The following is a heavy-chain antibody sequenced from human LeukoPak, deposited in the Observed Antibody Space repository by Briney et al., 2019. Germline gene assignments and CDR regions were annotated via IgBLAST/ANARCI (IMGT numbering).Heavy chain of an antibody. J-gene: IGHJ3*02. CDR1: NYTFTSYG. CDR2: ISAYNGNT. CDR3: ARDTVVAYYYDSSGYPFDT. Sequence: ASVKVSCKASNYTFTSYGISWVRQAPGQGLGWMGWISAYNGNTNYAQNFQGRVTMTTDTSTSTAYMELRSLRSDDTTVYYCARDTVVAYYYDSSGYPFDTWGQGTMVTVSS. D-gene: IGHD3-22*01. V-gene: IGHV1-18*01.